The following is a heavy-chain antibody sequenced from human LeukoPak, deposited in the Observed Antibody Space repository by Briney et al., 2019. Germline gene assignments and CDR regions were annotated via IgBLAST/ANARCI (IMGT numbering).Heavy chain of an antibody. CDR3: ARGPRYGQNDFWSGYLSVVYHFMDV. Sequence: ASVKVSCKASGYTFTSYGISWVRQAPGQELEWMGWISAYNGNTNYAQKLQGRVTMTTDTSTSTAYMELRSLRSDDTAVYYCARGPRYGQNDFWSGYLSVVYHFMDVWGKGTTVTVSS. D-gene: IGHD3-3*01. CDR1: GYTFTSYG. J-gene: IGHJ6*04. V-gene: IGHV1-18*01. CDR2: ISAYNGNT.